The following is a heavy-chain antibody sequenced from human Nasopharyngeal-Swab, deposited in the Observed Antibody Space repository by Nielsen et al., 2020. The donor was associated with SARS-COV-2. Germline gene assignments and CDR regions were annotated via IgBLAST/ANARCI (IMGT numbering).Heavy chain of an antibody. Sequence: WVRQAPGQGLEWMGRIIPILGIANYAQKFQGRVRITADKSTSTAYMELSSLRSEDTAVYYCARYNWNVPALGYYYGMDVWGQGTTVTVSS. V-gene: IGHV1-69*02. J-gene: IGHJ6*02. CDR2: IIPILGIA. D-gene: IGHD1-1*01. CDR3: ARYNWNVPALGYYYGMDV.